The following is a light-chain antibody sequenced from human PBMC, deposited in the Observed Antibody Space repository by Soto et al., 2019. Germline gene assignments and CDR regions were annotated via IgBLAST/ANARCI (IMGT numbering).Light chain of an antibody. CDR1: QSISSW. CDR2: KAL. J-gene: IGKJ1*01. CDR3: QQYYSYSRT. V-gene: IGKV1-5*03. Sequence: DIQMTQSPSTLSASVGDRVTITCRASQSISSWLAWYQQKPGKAPELLIYKALNLKTRVPSRFSGSGSGTEFTLTISSLQPDDFATYYCQQYYSYSRTFGQGTKVEI.